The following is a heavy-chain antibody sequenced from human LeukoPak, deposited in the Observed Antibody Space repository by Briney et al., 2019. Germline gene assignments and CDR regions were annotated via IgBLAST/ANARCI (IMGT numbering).Heavy chain of an antibody. CDR1: GFTLSSYA. V-gene: IGHV3-23*01. J-gene: IGHJ4*02. CDR3: ASSRDYGGNLFDY. Sequence: GGSLRLSCAASGFTLSSYAMSWVRQAPGKGLEWVSAISDSGNTYHADSVKGRFTISRDNAKNSLYLQMNSLRAEDTAVYYCASSRDYGGNLFDYWGQGTLVTVSS. CDR2: ISDSGNT. D-gene: IGHD4-23*01.